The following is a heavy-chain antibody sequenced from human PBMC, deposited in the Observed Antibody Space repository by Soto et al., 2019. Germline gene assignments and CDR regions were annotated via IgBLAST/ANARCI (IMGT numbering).Heavy chain of an antibody. CDR1: GFTFRSYG. CDR2: ISYDGSNK. Sequence: GGSLRLSCAASGFTFRSYGMNWVRQAPGKGLEWVAVISYDGSNKYYADSVKGRFTISRDNSKNTLYLQMNSLRAEDTAVYYCAKNRESSGWSNWFDPWGQGTLVTVSS. V-gene: IGHV3-30*18. J-gene: IGHJ5*02. CDR3: AKNRESSGWSNWFDP. D-gene: IGHD6-19*01.